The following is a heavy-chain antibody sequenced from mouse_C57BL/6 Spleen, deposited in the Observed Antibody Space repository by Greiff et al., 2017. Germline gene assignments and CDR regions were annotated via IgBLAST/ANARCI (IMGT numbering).Heavy chain of an antibody. D-gene: IGHD1-1*01. Sequence: EVQLQQSGPELVKPGASVKISCKASGYTFTDYYMNWVKQSHGKSLEWIGEINPNNGGTSYNQKFKGKATLTVDKSSSTAYMELRSLTSEDYAVYYCARYTTVVARLWYFDVWGTGTTVTVSS. CDR3: ARYTTVVARLWYFDV. J-gene: IGHJ1*03. CDR2: INPNNGGT. V-gene: IGHV1-26*01. CDR1: GYTFTDYY.